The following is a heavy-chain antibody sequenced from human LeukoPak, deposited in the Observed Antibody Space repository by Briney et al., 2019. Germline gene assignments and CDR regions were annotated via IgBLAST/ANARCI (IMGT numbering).Heavy chain of an antibody. J-gene: IGHJ4*02. CDR2: ISGSDDGT. V-gene: IGHV3-23*01. D-gene: IGHD6-6*01. CDR1: GFTFSTYA. Sequence: GGSLRLSCAASGFTFSTYAMSWVRQIPGKGLEWVSAISGSDDGTYYADSEKGRFTISRDNSRNTLYLQMNTLRPEDTAVYYCAKDLTDSSSLFYFDYWGQGTLVAVSS. CDR3: AKDLTDSSSLFYFDY.